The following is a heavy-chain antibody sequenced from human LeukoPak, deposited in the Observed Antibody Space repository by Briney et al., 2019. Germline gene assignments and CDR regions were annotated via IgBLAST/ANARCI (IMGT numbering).Heavy chain of an antibody. CDR3: ARGPTYYYDSSGYLFDY. CDR2: IIPIFGTA. D-gene: IGHD3-22*01. V-gene: IGHV1-69*06. Sequence: SVKVSCKASGGTFSSYAISWVRQAPGQGLEWMGGIIPIFGTANYAQKFQGRVTITADKSTSTAYMELSSLRSEDTAVYYCARGPTYYYDSSGYLFDYWGQGTLVTVSS. CDR1: GGTFSSYA. J-gene: IGHJ4*02.